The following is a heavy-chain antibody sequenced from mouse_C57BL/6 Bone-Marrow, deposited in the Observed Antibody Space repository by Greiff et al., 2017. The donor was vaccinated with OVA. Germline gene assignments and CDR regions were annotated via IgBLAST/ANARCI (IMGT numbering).Heavy chain of an antibody. CDR3: ARYGSSYGFAY. Sequence: EVQLQQSGPELVKPGDSVKISCKASGYSFTGYFMNWVMQSHGKSLEWIGRINPYNGDTFYNQKFKGKATLTVDKSSSTAHMELRSLTSEDSAVYYCARYGSSYGFAYWGQGTLVTVSA. CDR1: GYSFTGYF. J-gene: IGHJ3*01. CDR2: INPYNGDT. V-gene: IGHV1-20*01. D-gene: IGHD1-1*01.